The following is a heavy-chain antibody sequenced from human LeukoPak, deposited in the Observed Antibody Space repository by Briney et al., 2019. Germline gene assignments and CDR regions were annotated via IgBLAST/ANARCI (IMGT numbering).Heavy chain of an antibody. CDR2: IYSGGST. D-gene: IGHD3-10*01. V-gene: IGHV3-53*01. CDR1: GFTVSSNY. J-gene: IGHJ4*02. CDR3: AVGGEYHKYYFDY. Sequence: GSLRLSCAASGFTVSSNYMSWVHQAPGKGLEWVSVIYSGGSTYYADSVKGRFTISRDNSKNTLYLQMNSLRAEDTAVYYCAVGGEYHKYYFDYWGQGTLVTVSS.